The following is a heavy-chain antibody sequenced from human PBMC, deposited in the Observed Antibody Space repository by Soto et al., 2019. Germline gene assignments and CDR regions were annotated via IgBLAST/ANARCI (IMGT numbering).Heavy chain of an antibody. Sequence: QVQLVQSGAEVKKPGSSVKVSCKASGGTFSSYAISWVRQAPGQGLEWMGGIIPIFGTANYAQKFQGRVTMTADESTSTAYMELSSLRSEDTAVYYCARDADFWSGYYYYYGMDVWGQGTTVTVSS. CDR3: ARDADFWSGYYYYYGMDV. CDR1: GGTFSSYA. CDR2: IIPIFGTA. V-gene: IGHV1-69*12. D-gene: IGHD3-3*01. J-gene: IGHJ6*02.